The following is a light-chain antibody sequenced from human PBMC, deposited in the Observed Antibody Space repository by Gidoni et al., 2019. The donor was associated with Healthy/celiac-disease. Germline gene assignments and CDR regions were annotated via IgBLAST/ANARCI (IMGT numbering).Light chain of an antibody. J-gene: IGLJ3*02. CDR1: SSDVGGYNY. CDR3: SSYTSSSWV. V-gene: IGLV2-14*03. CDR2: DVS. Sequence: QSALTQPASVSGSPGQSITISSTGTSSDVGGYNYVSWYQQHPGKAPKLMIYDVSNRPSGVSNRFSGSKSGNTASLTISGLQAEDEVDYYCSSYTSSSWVFGGGTKLTVL.